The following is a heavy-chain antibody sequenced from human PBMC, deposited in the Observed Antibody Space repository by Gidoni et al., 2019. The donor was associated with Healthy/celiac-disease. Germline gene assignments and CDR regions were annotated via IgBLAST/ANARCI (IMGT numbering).Heavy chain of an antibody. CDR2: IWYDGSNK. J-gene: IGHJ3*02. V-gene: IGHV3-33*01. Sequence: QVQLVASGGGVVQPGRSLSLSCAAPGFTFRCYGMHWVRQAPGKGLEWVAVIWYDGSNKYCADSVKGRFSISRDKSKNTLYLQMNSLRAEDTDVYYCASRRSSGSYYSDALDIWGQGTMVTVSS. CDR1: GFTFRCYG. D-gene: IGHD3-10*01. CDR3: ASRRSSGSYYSDALDI.